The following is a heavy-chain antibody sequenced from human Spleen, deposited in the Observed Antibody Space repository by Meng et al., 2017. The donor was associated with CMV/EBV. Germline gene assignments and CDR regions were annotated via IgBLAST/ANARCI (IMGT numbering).Heavy chain of an antibody. CDR3: ARGGVVPYTSGSY. D-gene: IGHD6-19*01. CDR1: GYTFTSYY. Sequence: QVQLVQSGAEVKKPGASVKVSCKASGYTFTSYYMHWVRQAPGQGLEWMGWINTNTGNPTYAQGFTGRFVFSLDTSVSTAYLQISSLKAEDTAMYYCARGGVVPYTSGSYWGQGTLVTVSS. V-gene: IGHV7-4-1*02. J-gene: IGHJ4*02. CDR2: INTNTGNP.